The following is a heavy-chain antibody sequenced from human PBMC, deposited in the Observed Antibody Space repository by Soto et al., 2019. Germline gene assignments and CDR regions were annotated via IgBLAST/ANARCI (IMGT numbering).Heavy chain of an antibody. D-gene: IGHD3-10*01. CDR2: IYSGGST. CDR1: GGSISSYY. Sequence: PSETLSLTCTVSGGSISSYYLSWVRQAPGKGLEWVATIYSGGSTYYTASVKSRFTISRDNSKNTLYLQMNSQRADATAVYKCATTLYVSGTYYPSSPPLFGGQGTLVTVS. CDR3: ATTLYVSGTYYPSSPPLF. V-gene: IGHV3-66*01. J-gene: IGHJ4*02.